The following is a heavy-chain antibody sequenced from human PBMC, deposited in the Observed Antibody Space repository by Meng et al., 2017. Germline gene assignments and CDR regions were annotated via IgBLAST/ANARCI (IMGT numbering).Heavy chain of an antibody. Sequence: QVYAVGSGGGVVQPGRSLSLSCAASGFTFSSYGMHWVRQAPGKGLEVVAVISYYGSNKYHADSVKGRFTISRDNSKNTLYLQMNSLRAEDTAVYYCASMGYWGQGTLVTVSS. CDR3: ASMGY. V-gene: IGHV3-30*01. CDR1: GFTFSSYG. CDR2: ISYYGSNK. J-gene: IGHJ4*02. D-gene: IGHD3-10*01.